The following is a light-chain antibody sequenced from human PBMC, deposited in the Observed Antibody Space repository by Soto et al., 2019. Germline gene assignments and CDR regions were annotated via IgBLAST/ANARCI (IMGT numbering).Light chain of an antibody. CDR3: QQYGSSPIT. J-gene: IGKJ5*01. V-gene: IGKV3-20*01. Sequence: EIVLTQSPGTLSLSPGERAILSCRASQSVSTFLAWFQQKPGQPPRLLIYNASSRATGIPDRFSGSGSGTDFTLTISRLEPEDFAVYYCQQYGSSPITFGQGTRLEIK. CDR1: QSVSTF. CDR2: NAS.